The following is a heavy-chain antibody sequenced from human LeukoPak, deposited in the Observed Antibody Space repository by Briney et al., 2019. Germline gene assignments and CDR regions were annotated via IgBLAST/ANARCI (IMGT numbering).Heavy chain of an antibody. V-gene: IGHV3-23*01. J-gene: IGHJ4*02. CDR1: GFTFSSYA. CDR2: ISGSGGST. Sequence: PGGSLRLSCAASGFTFSSYAMSWVRQAPGKGLEWVSAISGSGGSTYYADSVKGRFTISRDNSKNTLYLQMNSLRAGDTAVYYCAKDPYHYDSSGYYYVDWGQGTLVTVSS. D-gene: IGHD3-22*01. CDR3: AKDPYHYDSSGYYYVD.